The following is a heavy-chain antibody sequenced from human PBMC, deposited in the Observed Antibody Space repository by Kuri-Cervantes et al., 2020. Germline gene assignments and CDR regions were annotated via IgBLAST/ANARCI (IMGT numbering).Heavy chain of an antibody. CDR1: GFTFSSYA. D-gene: IGHD3-22*01. V-gene: IGHV3-30-3*01. J-gene: IGHJ4*02. CDR3: AREGLYYDSSGYARLDY. CDR2: ISSDGSNK. Sequence: RTLSLTCASSGFTFSSYAMHWVRQAPGKGLEWVAVISSDGSNKYYADSVKGRFTISRDNSRNTLYLQMNSLRAEDTAVYHCAREGLYYDSSGYARLDYWGQGTLVTVSS.